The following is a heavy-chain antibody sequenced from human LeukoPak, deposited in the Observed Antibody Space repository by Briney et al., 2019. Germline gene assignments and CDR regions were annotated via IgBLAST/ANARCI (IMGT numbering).Heavy chain of an antibody. CDR3: ASLLGYCSGGSGSPYYFDY. CDR1: GYTFTGYY. Sequence: ASVKVSCKASGYTFTGYYMHWVRQAPGQGLEWMGWINPNSGGTNYAQKFQGRATMTRDTSISTAYMELSRLRSDDTAVYYCASLLGYCSGGSGSPYYFDYWGQGTLVTVSS. V-gene: IGHV1-2*02. CDR2: INPNSGGT. J-gene: IGHJ4*02. D-gene: IGHD2-15*01.